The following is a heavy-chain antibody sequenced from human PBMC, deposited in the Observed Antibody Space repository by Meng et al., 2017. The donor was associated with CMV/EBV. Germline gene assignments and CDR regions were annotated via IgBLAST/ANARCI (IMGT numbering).Heavy chain of an antibody. CDR1: GFTFSSYS. Sequence: GGSLRLSCAASGFTFSSYSMNWVRQAPGKGLEWVSSISSSSSYIYYADSVKGRFTISRDNAKNSLYLQMNSLRAEDTAVYYCASDYGGHGVVFDMWGPGTTVTVSS. V-gene: IGHV3-21*01. J-gene: IGHJ3*02. D-gene: IGHD4-23*01. CDR3: ASDYGGHGVVFDM. CDR2: ISSSSSYI.